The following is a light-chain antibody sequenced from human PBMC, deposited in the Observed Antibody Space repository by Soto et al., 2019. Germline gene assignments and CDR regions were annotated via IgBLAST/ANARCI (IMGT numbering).Light chain of an antibody. V-gene: IGLV2-11*01. J-gene: IGLJ3*02. CDR3: SAYAGGDILGG. CDR1: SRDVGGYDF. CDR2: DVT. Sequence: QSALTQPRSVSGSPGQSVTLSCTGTSRDVGGYDFVSWYQQYPGKAPKLIIYDVTKRTSGVPDRFSGSKSGNSASLTISGLQAEDEADYYCSAYAGGDILGGFGGGTKLTVL.